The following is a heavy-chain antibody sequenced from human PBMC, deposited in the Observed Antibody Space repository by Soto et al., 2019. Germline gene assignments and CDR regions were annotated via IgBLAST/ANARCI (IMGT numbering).Heavy chain of an antibody. V-gene: IGHV1-69*13. J-gene: IGHJ6*02. Sequence: SVKVSCKASGGTFSSYAISWVRQAPGQGLEWMGGIIPIFGTANYAQKFQGRVTITADESTSTAYMELSSLRSEDTAVYYCARDSHGSGSYYKLYYYYYGMDVWGQGTTVTVSS. CDR1: GGTFSSYA. CDR3: ARDSHGSGSYYKLYYYYYGMDV. D-gene: IGHD3-10*01. CDR2: IIPIFGTA.